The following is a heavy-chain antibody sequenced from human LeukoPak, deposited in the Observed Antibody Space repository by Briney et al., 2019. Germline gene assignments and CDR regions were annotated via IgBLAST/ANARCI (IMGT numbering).Heavy chain of an antibody. Sequence: ASVKVSCKASGYTFTGYYIHWVRQAPGQGLEWMGWINPNSGGTNYAQKFQGRVTMTRDTSISTAYMELSRLRSDDTAVYYCARVYMAYCGGDCPVSGYYYYYMDVWGKGTTVTVSS. CDR2: INPNSGGT. V-gene: IGHV1-2*02. D-gene: IGHD2-21*02. CDR3: ARVYMAYCGGDCPVSGYYYYYMDV. J-gene: IGHJ6*03. CDR1: GYTFTGYY.